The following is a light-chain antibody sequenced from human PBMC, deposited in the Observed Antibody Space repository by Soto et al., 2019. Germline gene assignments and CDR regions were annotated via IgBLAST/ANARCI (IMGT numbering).Light chain of an antibody. CDR2: GAS. V-gene: IGKV3-11*01. J-gene: IGKJ5*01. CDR3: QQRSNWPPIT. Sequence: EIVMTQSPATLSVSPVERATLSCMASQSVSSDLAWYQHKPGQAPRLLIYGASTRATGIPARFSGSGSGTDFTLTISSLEPEDFAVYYCQQRSNWPPITFGQGTRLEIK. CDR1: QSVSSD.